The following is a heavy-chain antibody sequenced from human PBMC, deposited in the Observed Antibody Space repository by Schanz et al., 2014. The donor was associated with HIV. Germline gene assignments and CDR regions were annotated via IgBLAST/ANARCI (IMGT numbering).Heavy chain of an antibody. D-gene: IGHD7-27*01. Sequence: VQLVESGGGVVQPGRSLRLSCAASGFTVSNNYMNWVRQAPGKGLEWVSIIYSGGGTYYADSVKGRFTISRDNAKNSLYLQMNNLRAEDTAVYYCARAEPLTPVDYWGQGTLVTVSS. CDR1: GFTVSNNY. J-gene: IGHJ4*02. CDR3: ARAEPLTPVDY. CDR2: IYSGGGT. V-gene: IGHV3-53*01.